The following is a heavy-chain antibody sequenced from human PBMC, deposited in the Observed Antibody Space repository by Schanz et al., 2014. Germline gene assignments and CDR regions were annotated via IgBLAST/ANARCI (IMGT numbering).Heavy chain of an antibody. D-gene: IGHD5-18*01. CDR3: ARVALPGYSSPRDAFDI. V-gene: IGHV3-33*01. CDR2: IWYDGSNK. Sequence: QVHLMESGGGVVQPGRSLRLSCAASGFTFSSYGMHWVRQAPGKGLEWVAVIWYDGSNKYYADSVKGRFTISRDNSKNTLYLQMNGLRAEDTAVYYCARVALPGYSSPRDAFDIWGQGTMVTVSS. CDR1: GFTFSSYG. J-gene: IGHJ3*02.